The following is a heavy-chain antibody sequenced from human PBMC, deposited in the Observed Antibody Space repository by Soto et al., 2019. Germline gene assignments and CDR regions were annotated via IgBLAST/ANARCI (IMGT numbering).Heavy chain of an antibody. CDR3: AKARDYYGSGSYTPDP. CDR2: ISYDGSNK. V-gene: IGHV3-30*18. J-gene: IGHJ5*02. Sequence: GGSLRLSCAASGFTFSSYGMHWVRQAPGKGLEWVAVISYDGSNKYYADSVKGRFTISRDNSKNTLYLQMNSLRAEDTAVYYCAKARDYYGSGSYTPDPWGQGTLVTVSS. D-gene: IGHD3-10*01. CDR1: GFTFSSYG.